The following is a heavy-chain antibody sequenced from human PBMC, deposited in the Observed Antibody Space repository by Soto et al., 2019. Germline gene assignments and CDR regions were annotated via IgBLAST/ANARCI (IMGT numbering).Heavy chain of an antibody. J-gene: IGHJ3*02. Sequence: ASVKVSCKVSGYTLTELSMHLVRQAPGKGLEWVGGFDPEDGETIYAQKFQGRVTMTEDTSTDTAYMELSSLRSEDTAVYYCATDSDWPQSNGAFDIWGQGTMVTVSS. CDR3: ATDSDWPQSNGAFDI. CDR2: FDPEDGET. CDR1: GYTLTELS. D-gene: IGHD6-19*01. V-gene: IGHV1-24*01.